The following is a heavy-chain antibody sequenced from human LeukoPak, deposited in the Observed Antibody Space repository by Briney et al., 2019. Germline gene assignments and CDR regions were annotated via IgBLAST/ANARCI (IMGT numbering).Heavy chain of an antibody. V-gene: IGHV3-15*01. CDR3: TKDYGLDY. J-gene: IGHJ4*02. Sequence: GGSLRLSCAASGFTFSNAWMTWVRQAPGKGLEWVGRIKSITAGGTTDYAAPVKGRFTISRDDSKNTLYLQMNSLKSEDTAVYYSTKDYGLDYWGQGTLVTVSS. CDR1: GFTFSNAW. CDR2: IKSITAGGTT. D-gene: IGHD4-17*01.